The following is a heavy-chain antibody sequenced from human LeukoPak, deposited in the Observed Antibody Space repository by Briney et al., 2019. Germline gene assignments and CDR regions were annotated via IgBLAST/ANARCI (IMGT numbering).Heavy chain of an antibody. J-gene: IGHJ3*01. CDR1: GGSISSDY. CDR2: LSLGEVA. D-gene: IGHD2-21*02. CDR3: VRVSTASGGAFDV. Sequence: SETLSLTCTVSGGSISSDYWSWIRQPPGKGLEWIGYLSLGEVAFYNPSLESRLTTSADTSKNQFSLNLTSVTAADTAMYYCVRVSTASGGAFDVWGQGTMVTVSS. V-gene: IGHV4-59*13.